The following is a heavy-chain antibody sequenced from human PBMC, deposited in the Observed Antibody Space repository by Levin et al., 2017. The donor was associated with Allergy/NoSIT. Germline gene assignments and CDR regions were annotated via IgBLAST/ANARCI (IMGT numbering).Heavy chain of an antibody. D-gene: IGHD6-13*01. V-gene: IGHV2-70*01. CDR2: IDWDDDK. J-gene: IGHJ5*02. Sequence: SGPTLVKPTQTLTLTCTFSGFSLSTSAMCVSWIRQPPGKALEWLALIDWDDDKYYTTSLKTRLTISQDTSKNQVFLTMTNMDPVDTATYYCARLQYSSSRYNWFDPWGQGTLVTVSS. CDR1: GFSLSTSAMC. CDR3: ARLQYSSSRYNWFDP.